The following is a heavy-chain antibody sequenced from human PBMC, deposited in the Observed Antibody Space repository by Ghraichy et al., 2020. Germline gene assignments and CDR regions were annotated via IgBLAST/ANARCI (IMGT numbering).Heavy chain of an antibody. D-gene: IGHD6-19*01. CDR3: AREGAYSSGWYFDQ. CDR2: IMSSSSYI. CDR1: GFTFSSYI. J-gene: IGHJ4*02. V-gene: IGHV3-21*01. Sequence: GGSLRLSCAASGFTFSSYIMHWVRQSPGKGLEWVSYIMSSSSYISYADSVKGRFTISRDNAENSLYLRMNSLRAEDTAVYYCAREGAYSSGWYFDQWGQGTLVTVSS.